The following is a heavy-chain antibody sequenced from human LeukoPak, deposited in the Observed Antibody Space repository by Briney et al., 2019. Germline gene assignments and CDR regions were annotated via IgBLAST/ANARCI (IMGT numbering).Heavy chain of an antibody. V-gene: IGHV4-4*07. D-gene: IGHD3-9*01. J-gene: IGHJ4*02. Sequence: SETLSLTCTVSGGSISSYYWSWIRQPAGKGLEWIGRIYSSGSTNYNPSLKSRVTMSVDTSKNHFSLKLSSVTAADTAVYYCARVYFDWLMDYFDYWGQGTLVTVSS. CDR1: GGSISSYY. CDR2: IYSSGST. CDR3: ARVYFDWLMDYFDY.